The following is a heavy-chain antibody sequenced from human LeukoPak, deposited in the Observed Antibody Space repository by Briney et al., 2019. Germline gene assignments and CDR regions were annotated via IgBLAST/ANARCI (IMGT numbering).Heavy chain of an antibody. V-gene: IGHV1-69*04. CDR2: IIPILGIA. CDR3: ARDMGTGVVTAIRWWAFDI. D-gene: IGHD2-21*02. J-gene: IGHJ3*02. CDR1: GGTFSSYA. Sequence: GASVKVSCKASGGTFSSYAISWVRQAPGQGLEWMGRIIPILGIANYAQKFQGGVTITADKSTSTAYMELSSLRSEDTAVYYCARDMGTGVVTAIRWWAFDIWGQGTMVTVSS.